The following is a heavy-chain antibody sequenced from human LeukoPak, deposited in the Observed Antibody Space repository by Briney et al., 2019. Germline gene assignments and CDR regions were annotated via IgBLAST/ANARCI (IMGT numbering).Heavy chain of an antibody. CDR3: ARLGYCSSTSCYAFDY. J-gene: IGHJ4*02. D-gene: IGHD2-2*01. CDR1: GFTVSSKY. Sequence: GGSLRLSCAASGFTVSSKYMSWVRQAPGKGLEWVSVIHSGGRAYYADSVKGRFTTSRDNSKNTLDLQMNSLRAEDTAVYYCARLGYCSSTSCYAFDYWGQGTLVTVSS. V-gene: IGHV3-66*01. CDR2: IHSGGRA.